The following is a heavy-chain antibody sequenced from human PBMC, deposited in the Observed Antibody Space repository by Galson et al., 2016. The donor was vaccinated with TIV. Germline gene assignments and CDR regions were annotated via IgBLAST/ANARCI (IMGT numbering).Heavy chain of an antibody. V-gene: IGHV3-21*01. J-gene: IGHJ4*02. CDR1: GFTFSAYA. CDR3: ARVKDDGEYSFGAFDY. Sequence: SLRLSCAGFGFTFSAYAIHWVRQAPGKGLEWVSSSSSSGRFTYYAESLRGRITISRDRARSSLRLQMNSLRPEDTAVYFCARVKDDGEYSFGAFDYWGQGTMVTVSS. D-gene: IGHD2/OR15-2a*01. CDR2: SSSSGRFT.